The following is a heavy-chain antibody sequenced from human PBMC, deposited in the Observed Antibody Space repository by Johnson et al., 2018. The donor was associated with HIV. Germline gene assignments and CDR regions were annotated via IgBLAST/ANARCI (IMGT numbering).Heavy chain of an antibody. CDR3: AKDIGDGGNSEGVAFDI. CDR2: ISWDGGST. D-gene: IGHD4-23*01. V-gene: IGHV3-43*02. J-gene: IGHJ3*02. Sequence: VQLVESGGGLVKPGGSLRLSCVASGFTFSDYYMSWIRQAPGKGLEWVSLISWDGGSTYYADSVKGRFTISRDNSKNSLYLQMNSLRTEDTALYYCAKDIGDGGNSEGVAFDIWGQGTMVTVSS. CDR1: GFTFSDYY.